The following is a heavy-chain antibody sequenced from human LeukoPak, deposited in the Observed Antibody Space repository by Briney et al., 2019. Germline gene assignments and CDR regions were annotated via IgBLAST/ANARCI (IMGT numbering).Heavy chain of an antibody. CDR3: AKALYGSHDY. D-gene: IGHD2-8*01. V-gene: IGHV3-23*01. CDR2: LSGNGNTI. CDR1: GFTFSTYA. J-gene: IGHJ4*02. Sequence: GGSLRLSCAASGFTFSTYAMSWVRQAPGKGLECVSALSGNGNTIYYADSVKGRFTISRDNSKNTLSLQMNSLRAEDTAVYYCAKALYGSHDYWGQGTLVTVSS.